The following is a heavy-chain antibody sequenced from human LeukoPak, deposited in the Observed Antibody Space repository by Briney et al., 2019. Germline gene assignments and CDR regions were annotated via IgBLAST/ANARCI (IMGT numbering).Heavy chain of an antibody. Sequence: SETLSLACTVSGGSISSYYWSWIRQPAGKGLEWIGRIYSSGSTNYSPSLKSRVTMSLDTPKNQFSLKLSSVTAADTAVYYCAREVEMATQFDFWGQGTLVTVSS. CDR3: AREVEMATQFDF. D-gene: IGHD5-24*01. CDR2: IYSSGST. J-gene: IGHJ4*02. V-gene: IGHV4-4*07. CDR1: GGSISSYY.